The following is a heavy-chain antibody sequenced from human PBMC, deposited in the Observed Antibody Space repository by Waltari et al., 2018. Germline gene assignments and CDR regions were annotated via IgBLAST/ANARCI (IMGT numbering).Heavy chain of an antibody. CDR2: IYYCGST. D-gene: IGHD6-13*01. Sequence: QLQLQESGPGLVKPSETLSPTCTVSGGSISSSSYYWGWIRQPPGKGLEWIGSIYYCGSTYYNPSLKSRVTISVDTSKNQFSLKLSSVTAADTAVYYCASGIAAAGHFDYWGQGTLVTVSS. V-gene: IGHV4-39*07. CDR3: ASGIAAAGHFDY. J-gene: IGHJ4*02. CDR1: GGSISSSSYY.